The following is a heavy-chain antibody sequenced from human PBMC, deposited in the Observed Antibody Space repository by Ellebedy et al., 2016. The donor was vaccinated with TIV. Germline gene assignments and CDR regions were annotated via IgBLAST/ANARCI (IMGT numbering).Heavy chain of an antibody. V-gene: IGHV4-59*12. CDR2: IYYSGST. D-gene: IGHD3-22*01. Sequence: MPSETLSLTCTVSGGSISSYYWSWIRQPPGKGLEWIGYIYYSGSTYYNPSLKSRVTISVDTSKNQFSLKLSSVTAADTAVYYCARASYYDSSGYYDYWGQGTLVTVSS. CDR1: GGSISSYY. CDR3: ARASYYDSSGYYDY. J-gene: IGHJ4*02.